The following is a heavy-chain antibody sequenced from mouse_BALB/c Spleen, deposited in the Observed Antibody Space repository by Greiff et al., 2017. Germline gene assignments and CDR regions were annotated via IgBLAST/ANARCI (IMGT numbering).Heavy chain of an antibody. CDR1: GYTFTDYA. CDR2: ISTYYGDA. J-gene: IGHJ4*01. CDR3: AREVVAYYAMDY. V-gene: IGHV1S137*01. D-gene: IGHD1-1*01. Sequence: VQLQQSGAELVRPGVSVKISCKGSGYTFTDYAMHWVKQSHAKSLEWIGVISTYYGDASYNQKFKGKATMTVDKSSSTAYMELARLTSEDSAIYYCAREVVAYYAMDYWGQGTSVTVSS.